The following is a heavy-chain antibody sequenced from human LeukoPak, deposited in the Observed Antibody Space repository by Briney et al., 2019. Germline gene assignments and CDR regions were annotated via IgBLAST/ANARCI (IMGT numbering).Heavy chain of an antibody. V-gene: IGHV1-69*13. CDR2: IIPIFGTA. D-gene: IGHD3-22*01. Sequence: ASVKVSCKASGGTFSRYAISWVRQAPGQGLEWMGGIIPIFGTANYAQKFQGRVTITADESSNTAYMELNSLRSEDTAIYYCARDAAIYDTGAYYYLWWGQGTLVTVSS. CDR1: GGTFSRYA. J-gene: IGHJ4*02. CDR3: ARDAAIYDTGAYYYLW.